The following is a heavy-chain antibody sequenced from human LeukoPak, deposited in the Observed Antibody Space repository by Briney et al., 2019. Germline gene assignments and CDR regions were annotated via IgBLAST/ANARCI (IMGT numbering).Heavy chain of an antibody. D-gene: IGHD6-6*01. Sequence: SETLSLTCTVSDGSISSYYWGWIRQPPGEGLEWIGHFYYRGSTNYNPSLKSRVTISVDTSKNQFSLKLSSVTAADTAVYYCARGPGGSSSSDFDYWGQGTLVTVSS. CDR3: ARGPGGSSSSDFDY. CDR2: FYYRGST. V-gene: IGHV4-59*08. CDR1: DGSISSYY. J-gene: IGHJ4*02.